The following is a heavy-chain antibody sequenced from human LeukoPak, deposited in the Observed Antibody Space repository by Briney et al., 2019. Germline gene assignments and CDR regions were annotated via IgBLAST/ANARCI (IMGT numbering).Heavy chain of an antibody. CDR1: RYTFHRYY. D-gene: IGHD6-13*01. CDR3: ARVKAAAVDY. J-gene: IGHJ4*02. Sequence: ASVTVSCKASRYTFHRYYMHWVRQAPGKGLEWMGIINPSGGSTSYAQKFQGRVTMTRDTSTSTVYMELSSLRSEDTAVYYCARVKAAAVDYWGQGTLVTVSS. V-gene: IGHV1-46*02. CDR2: INPSGGST.